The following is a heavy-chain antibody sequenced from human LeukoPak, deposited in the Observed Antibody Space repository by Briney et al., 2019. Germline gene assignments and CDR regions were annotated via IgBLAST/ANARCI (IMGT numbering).Heavy chain of an antibody. D-gene: IGHD4-11*01. J-gene: IGHJ4*02. V-gene: IGHV3-21*01. CDR2: ISSSSSYK. CDR1: GFTFSSYS. CDR3: ARASSNLPDY. Sequence: GRSLRLSCAASGFTFSSYSMNWVRQAPGKGLEWVSSISSSSSYKYYEDSVKGRFTISRDNAKNSLYLQMNSLRAEDTAVYYCARASSNLPDYWGQGTLVTVSS.